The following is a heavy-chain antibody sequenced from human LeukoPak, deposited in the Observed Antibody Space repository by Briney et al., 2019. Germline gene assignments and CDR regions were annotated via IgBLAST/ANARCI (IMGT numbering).Heavy chain of an antibody. V-gene: IGHV4-31*03. CDR1: GGSISSSDYY. J-gene: IGHJ4*02. D-gene: IGHD3-3*01. CDR3: ARVGSGRHNYDFWSGWTIGFYFDY. Sequence: PSETLSLTCTVSGGSISSSDYYWSWVRQHPGKGLEWIGYIYYSGSTYYNPSLKSRVTISVDTSKNQFSLKLSSVTAADTAVYYCARVGSGRHNYDFWSGWTIGFYFDYWGQGTLVTVSS. CDR2: IYYSGST.